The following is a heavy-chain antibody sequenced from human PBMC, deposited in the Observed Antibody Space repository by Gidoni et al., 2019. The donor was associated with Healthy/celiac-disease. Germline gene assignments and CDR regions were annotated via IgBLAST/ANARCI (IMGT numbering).Heavy chain of an antibody. D-gene: IGHD6-13*01. CDR3: AKDRGSWYAGGMDV. CDR1: GFTFSSYG. Sequence: QVQLVESGGGVVQPGRSLRLSCAASGFTFSSYGMHWVRQAPGKGLAWVAVISYDGSNKYYADSVKGRFTISRDNSKNTLYLQMNSLRAEDTAVYFCAKDRGSWYAGGMDVWGQGTTVTVSS. V-gene: IGHV3-30*18. CDR2: ISYDGSNK. J-gene: IGHJ6*02.